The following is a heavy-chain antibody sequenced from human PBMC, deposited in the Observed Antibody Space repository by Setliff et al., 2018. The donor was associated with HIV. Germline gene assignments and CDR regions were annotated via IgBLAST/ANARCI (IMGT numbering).Heavy chain of an antibody. Sequence: GASVKVSCKASGYTFTDYSVHWVRQAPGQGLEWMGVIYPSGGNANYAQKFQGRVTMTRDTSTSTVYMEVNSLRSEDTAVYYCAREAHGGNPWGDYWGQGTLVTV. J-gene: IGHJ4*02. D-gene: IGHD2-15*01. V-gene: IGHV1-46*01. CDR2: IYPSGGNA. CDR1: GYTFTDYS. CDR3: AREAHGGNPWGDY.